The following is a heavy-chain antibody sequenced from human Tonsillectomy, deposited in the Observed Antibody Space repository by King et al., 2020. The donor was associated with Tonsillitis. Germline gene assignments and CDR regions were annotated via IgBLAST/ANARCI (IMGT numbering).Heavy chain of an antibody. CDR2: IDDSGST. Sequence: VQLQESGPGLVKPSETLPLICTVSGGSVSSGRYFWNWIRQPPGKGLEWIGNIDDSGSTRYNPSLKSRVAISADTSKNQVSLGLRSGSAADTAVYYCARSSCGTSCFGHYYYGMDVWGQGTTVIVSS. CDR3: ARSSCGTSCFGHYYYGMDV. D-gene: IGHD2-2*01. J-gene: IGHJ6*02. CDR1: GGSVSSGRYF. V-gene: IGHV4-61*01.